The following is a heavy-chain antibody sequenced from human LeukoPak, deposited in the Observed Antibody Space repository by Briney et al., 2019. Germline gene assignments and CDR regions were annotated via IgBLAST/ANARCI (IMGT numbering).Heavy chain of an antibody. V-gene: IGHV4-39*01. CDR1: GGSISSSSYY. J-gene: IGHJ4*02. CDR3: TTHYYDSSGYLSGLWSFFFDY. D-gene: IGHD3-22*01. Sequence: SETLSLTCTVSGGSISSSSYYWGRIRQPPGKGLEWIGSIYYSGSTYYNPSLKSRVTISVDTSKNQSSLKLSSVTAADTAVYYCTTHYYDSSGYLSGLWSFFFDYWGQGTLVTVSS. CDR2: IYYSGST.